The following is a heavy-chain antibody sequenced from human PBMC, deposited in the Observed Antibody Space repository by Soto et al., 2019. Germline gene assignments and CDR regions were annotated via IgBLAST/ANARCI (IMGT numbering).Heavy chain of an antibody. Sequence: PGGSLRLSCAASGFTFDDYAMHWVRQAPGKGLEWVSGISWNSGSIGYADSVKGRFTISRDNAKNSLYLQMNSLRAEDTALYYCAKAAYSYGIYYFDYWGQGTLVTVSS. D-gene: IGHD5-18*01. V-gene: IGHV3-9*01. CDR1: GFTFDDYA. J-gene: IGHJ4*02. CDR3: AKAAYSYGIYYFDY. CDR2: ISWNSGSI.